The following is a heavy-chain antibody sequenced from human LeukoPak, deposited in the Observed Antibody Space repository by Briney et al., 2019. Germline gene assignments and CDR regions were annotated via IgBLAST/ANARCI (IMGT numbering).Heavy chain of an antibody. D-gene: IGHD3-10*01. J-gene: IGHJ5*02. CDR1: GGSFSGYY. Sequence: PSETLSFTCAVYGGSFSGYYWSWIRQPPGKGLEWIGEINHSGSTNYNPSLKSRVTISVDTSKNQFSLKLSSVTAADTAVYYCARAPPMVRGVISWFDPWGQGTLVTVSS. CDR2: INHSGST. V-gene: IGHV4-34*01. CDR3: ARAPPMVRGVISWFDP.